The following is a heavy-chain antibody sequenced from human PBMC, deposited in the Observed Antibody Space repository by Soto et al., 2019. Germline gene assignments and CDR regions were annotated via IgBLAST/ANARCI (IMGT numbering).Heavy chain of an antibody. D-gene: IGHD3-16*02. CDR1: CASISSDAYY. CDR2: ISSRGST. Sequence: SLTCAVSCASISSDAYYWSWIRQHPGKGLEWVGFISSRGSTYYSPSLKSRVSISVDTSKNQFSLRLTSVTAADTAVYYCARYRFSDSWSKFDYWGQGTLVTVSS. CDR3: ARYRFSDSWSKFDY. V-gene: IGHV4-31*11. J-gene: IGHJ4*02.